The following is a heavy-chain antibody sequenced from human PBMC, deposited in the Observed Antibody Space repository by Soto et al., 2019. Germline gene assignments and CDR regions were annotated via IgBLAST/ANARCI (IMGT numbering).Heavy chain of an antibody. J-gene: IGHJ5*01. D-gene: IGHD5-18*01. V-gene: IGHV1-46*01. Sequence: ASVKVSCRASGYIFAHYFIHWVRQAPGQGLEWMSIVDPTGSRTPHAHKFQGRVTLTRDASKGTVYLELNRLTSEDTALYYCARDSTTMVTGFDN. CDR3: ARDSTTMVTGFDN. CDR1: GYIFAHYF. CDR2: VDPTGSRT.